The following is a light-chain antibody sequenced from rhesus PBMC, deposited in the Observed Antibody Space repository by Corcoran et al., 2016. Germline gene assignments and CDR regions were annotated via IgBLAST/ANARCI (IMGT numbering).Light chain of an antibody. CDR1: QNLFYSSNNKNY. CDR3: QQYYSLPLT. Sequence: DIVMTQSPDSLAVSLGERVTINCRSSQNLFYSSNNKNYLALYQSKPGQPPKLLIYWASTLESGVPNRFRGSGSGIDFTLTISGLQAEDAAVYFCQQYYSLPLTFGGGTKVEIK. J-gene: IGKJ4*01. CDR2: WAS. V-gene: IGKV4-1*01.